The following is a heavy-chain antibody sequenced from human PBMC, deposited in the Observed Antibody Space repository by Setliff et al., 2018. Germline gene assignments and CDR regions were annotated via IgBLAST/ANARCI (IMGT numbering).Heavy chain of an antibody. CDR1: GGSISSGGYY. CDR3: ATGAYLDV. Sequence: TLSLTCTVSGGSISSGGYYWTWIRQHPGRGLEWIGYIYYSGSTYYSPSLKSRLSISVDTSKNQFSPKLSSVTAADTAVYYCATGAYLDVWGKGTAVTVSS. CDR2: IYYSGST. J-gene: IGHJ6*04. V-gene: IGHV4-31*03. D-gene: IGHD2-21*01.